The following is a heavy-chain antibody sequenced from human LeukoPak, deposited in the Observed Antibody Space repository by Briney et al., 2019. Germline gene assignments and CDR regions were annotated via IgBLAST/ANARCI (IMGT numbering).Heavy chain of an antibody. CDR2: INHSGST. CDR3: ARGCSYGYDY. Sequence: SETLSLTCAVYGGSFSGYYWSWIRQPPGKGLEWIGEINHSGSTNYNPSLKSRVTISVDTSKNQFSLKLSSVTAADTAVYYCARGCSYGYDYWGQGTLATVSS. V-gene: IGHV4-34*01. J-gene: IGHJ4*02. D-gene: IGHD5-18*01. CDR1: GGSFSGYY.